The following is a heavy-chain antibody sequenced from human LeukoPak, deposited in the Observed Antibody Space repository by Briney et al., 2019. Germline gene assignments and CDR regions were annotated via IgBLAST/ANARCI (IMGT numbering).Heavy chain of an antibody. CDR1: GFTVSSNY. D-gene: IGHD1-14*01. J-gene: IGHJ4*02. CDR2: IYSGGST. CDR3: ARVPRNKYYFDY. V-gene: IGHV3-66*01. Sequence: PGGSLRLSCAASGFTVSSNYMSWVRQAPGKGLEWVSVIYSGGSTYYADSVKGRFTISRDNSKNTLYLQINSLRAEDTAVYYCARVPRNKYYFDYWGQGTLVTVSS.